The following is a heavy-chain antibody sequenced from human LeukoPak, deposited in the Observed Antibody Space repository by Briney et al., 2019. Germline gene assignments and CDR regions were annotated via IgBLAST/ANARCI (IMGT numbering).Heavy chain of an antibody. J-gene: IGHJ4*02. CDR1: GFTFSSYW. CDR3: ARANYYDSSGYPRYFDY. Sequence: GGSLRLSCAASGFTFSSYWMHWVRQAPGKGLVWVSRINSDGSSTSYADSVKGRFTISRDNAKNTLYLQMNSLRAEDTAVYYCARANYYDSSGYPRYFDYWGQGTLVTVSS. CDR2: INSDGSST. V-gene: IGHV3-74*01. D-gene: IGHD3-22*01.